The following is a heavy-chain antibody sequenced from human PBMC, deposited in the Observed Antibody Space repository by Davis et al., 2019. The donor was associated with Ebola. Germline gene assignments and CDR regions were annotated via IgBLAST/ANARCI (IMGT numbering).Heavy chain of an antibody. D-gene: IGHD3-3*01. J-gene: IGHJ5*02. CDR1: GGSISSYY. V-gene: IGHV4-4*07. CDR3: ARVHYDFWSGYPLGWFDP. Sequence: PGGSLRLSCTVSGGSISSYYWSWIRQPAGKGLEWIGRIFTSGSTNYNPSLKSRVTMSVDTSKNQFSLKLSSVTAADTAVYYCARVHYDFWSGYPLGWFDPWGQGTLVTVSS. CDR2: IFTSGST.